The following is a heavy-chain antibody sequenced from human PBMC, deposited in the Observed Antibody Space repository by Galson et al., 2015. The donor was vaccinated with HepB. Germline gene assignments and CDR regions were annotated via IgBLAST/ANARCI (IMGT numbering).Heavy chain of an antibody. CDR3: ARSEEGGYNWNYENWMAEYSYSYMDV. D-gene: IGHD1-7*01. J-gene: IGHJ6*03. CDR2: ISNDGGNK. V-gene: IGHV3-30*04. Sequence: SLRLSCAASGFTFRSYAMHWVRQAPGKGLEWVAFISNDGGNKYYADSVKGRFTISRDNSKNTLFLEMNSLRAEDTAMYYCARSEEGGYNWNYENWMAEYSYSYMDVWGKGASVTVSS. CDR1: GFTFRSYA.